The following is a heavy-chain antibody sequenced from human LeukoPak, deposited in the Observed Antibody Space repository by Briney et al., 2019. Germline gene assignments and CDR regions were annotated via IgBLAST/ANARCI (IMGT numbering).Heavy chain of an antibody. CDR1: GGSISSSSYY. Sequence: PSETLSLTCTVSGGSISSSSYYWGWIRQPPGKGLEWIGYIYYSGSTSYNPSLKSRVTISVDTSKKQFSLKLSSVTAADTAFYYCARYIVSYPHDAFDIWGQETMVTVSS. CDR3: ARYIVSYPHDAFDI. CDR2: IYYSGST. D-gene: IGHD1-26*01. J-gene: IGHJ3*02. V-gene: IGHV4-61*05.